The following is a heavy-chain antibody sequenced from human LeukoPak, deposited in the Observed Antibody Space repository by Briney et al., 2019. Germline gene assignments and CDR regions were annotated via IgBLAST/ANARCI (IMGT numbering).Heavy chain of an antibody. CDR1: GFIFSSHW. D-gene: IGHD3-22*01. Sequence: GGSLRLSCAASGFIFSSHWMSWVRQAPGKGLEWVASIKEDGSENSYMDSVKGRFTISRDNAKNSLYLQMNSLRAEDTAVYYCARRLDSSGYPPRVGYYYYGMDVWGQGTTVTVSS. J-gene: IGHJ6*02. CDR3: ARRLDSSGYPPRVGYYYYGMDV. V-gene: IGHV3-7*01. CDR2: IKEDGSEN.